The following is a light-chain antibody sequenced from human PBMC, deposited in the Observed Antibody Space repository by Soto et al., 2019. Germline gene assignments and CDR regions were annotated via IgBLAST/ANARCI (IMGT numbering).Light chain of an antibody. V-gene: IGKV3-20*01. CDR3: QQYGSSPIT. J-gene: IGKJ5*01. CDR2: GAS. Sequence: EIVWTQSPGTLSLSPGERATLSCRASQSVSSNYLAWYQQKPGQAPRLLIFGASSSATGIPDRFSGSGSGTDFTLTISRLEPEDFAVYYCQQYGSSPITFGQGTRLEIK. CDR1: QSVSSNY.